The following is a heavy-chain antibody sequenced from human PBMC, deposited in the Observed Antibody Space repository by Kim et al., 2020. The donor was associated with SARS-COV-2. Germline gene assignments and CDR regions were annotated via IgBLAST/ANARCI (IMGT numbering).Heavy chain of an antibody. CDR1: GGSISSGGYY. V-gene: IGHV4-31*03. CDR3: ARDLNSYYYDSSGYNDAFEI. Sequence: SETLSLTCTVSGGSISSGGYYWSWIRQHPGKGLEWIGYIYYSGSTYYNPSLKSRVTISVDTSKNQFSLKLSSVTAADTAVYYCARDLNSYYYDSSGYNDAFEIWGQGTMVTVSS. J-gene: IGHJ3*02. CDR2: IYYSGST. D-gene: IGHD3-22*01.